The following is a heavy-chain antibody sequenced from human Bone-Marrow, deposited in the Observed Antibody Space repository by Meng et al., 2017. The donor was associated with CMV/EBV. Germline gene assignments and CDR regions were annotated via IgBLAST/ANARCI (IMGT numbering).Heavy chain of an antibody. CDR2: IRYDGSNK. J-gene: IGHJ5*02. CDR3: AKAWFDP. Sequence: GESLKISCAASGFTFSSYGMHWVRQAPGKGLEWVAFIRYDGSNKYYADSVKGRFTISRDNSKNTLYLQMNSLRAEDTAVYYCAKAWFDPWGQGTLVTVPS. V-gene: IGHV3-30*02. CDR1: GFTFSSYG.